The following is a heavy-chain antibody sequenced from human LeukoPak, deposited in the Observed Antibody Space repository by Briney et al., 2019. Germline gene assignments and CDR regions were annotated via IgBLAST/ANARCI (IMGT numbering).Heavy chain of an antibody. CDR3: ARAPWTHSSYTMDV. Sequence: GGSLRLSCATSGFTFSEFWMSWVRQAPGKGLEWVANLKGDGSDKYYVDSARGRFTISRDNAKNSLYLQMNSLRADDTAVYYCARAPWTHSSYTMDVSGQGTTVTVSS. CDR1: GFTFSEFW. D-gene: IGHD3/OR15-3a*01. CDR2: LKGDGSDK. J-gene: IGHJ6*02. V-gene: IGHV3-7*01.